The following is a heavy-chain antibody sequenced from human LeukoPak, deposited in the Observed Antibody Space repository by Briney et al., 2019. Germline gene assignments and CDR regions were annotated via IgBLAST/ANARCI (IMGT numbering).Heavy chain of an antibody. V-gene: IGHV1-18*01. CDR3: ARDREGYQLQHSAWFDP. CDR2: ISAYSGNA. CDR1: GFTFSTYD. Sequence: ASVKVSCKASGFTFSTYDFTWVRQAPGQGLEWMGWISAYSGNADYAQKFQDRFTMTTDTSTNTAYMELRSLRSDDTAVYYCARDREGYQLQHSAWFDPWGQGTLVMVSS. J-gene: IGHJ5*02. D-gene: IGHD2-15*01.